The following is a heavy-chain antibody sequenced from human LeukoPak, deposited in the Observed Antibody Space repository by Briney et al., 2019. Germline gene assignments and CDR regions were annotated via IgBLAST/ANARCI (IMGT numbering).Heavy chain of an antibody. CDR1: GGSINNYY. CDR2: ITGSIYFSGST. CDR3: ARDSRDYGSGSYWDV. D-gene: IGHD3-10*01. Sequence: SETLSLTCTVSGGSINNYYWNWIRQPPGKGLEWIGYITGSIYFSGSTKYDPSLESRVTMSVDTSKNQFSLTLSSVTAADTAVYDCARDSRDYGSGSYWDVWGQGTTVTVSS. J-gene: IGHJ6*02. V-gene: IGHV4-59*01.